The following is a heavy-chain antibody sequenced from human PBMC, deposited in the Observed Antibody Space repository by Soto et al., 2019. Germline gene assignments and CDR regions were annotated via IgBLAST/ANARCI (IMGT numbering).Heavy chain of an antibody. D-gene: IGHD2-2*01. Sequence: EVQLLESGGGLVQPGGSLRLSCAASGFTFSSYAMTWVRQAPGKGLEWVSGISGSGGSTYSADSVKGRFTISRDNSKNTLYLQMNSLRADDTAVYYCAKDLKYQLLSFDYWGQGTLVTVSS. CDR3: AKDLKYQLLSFDY. CDR1: GFTFSSYA. CDR2: ISGSGGST. V-gene: IGHV3-23*01. J-gene: IGHJ4*02.